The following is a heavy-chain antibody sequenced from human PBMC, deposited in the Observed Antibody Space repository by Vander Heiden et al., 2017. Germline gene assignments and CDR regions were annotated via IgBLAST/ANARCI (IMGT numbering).Heavy chain of an antibody. Sequence: EVQLVESGGGLIQPGGSLRLSCAASGFTVSSNYMSWVRQAPGKGREWVSVIYSGGSTYYADSVKGRFTISRDNSKNTLYLQMNSLRAEDTAVYYCARGDGYNNPDFDYWGKGTLVSVSS. CDR2: IYSGGST. CDR3: ARGDGYNNPDFDY. V-gene: IGHV3-53*01. D-gene: IGHD2-21*01. J-gene: IGHJ4*02. CDR1: GFTVSSNY.